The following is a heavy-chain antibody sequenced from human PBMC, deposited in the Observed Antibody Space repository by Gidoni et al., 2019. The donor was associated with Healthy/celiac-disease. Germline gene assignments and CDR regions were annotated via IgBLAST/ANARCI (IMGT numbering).Heavy chain of an antibody. J-gene: IGHJ4*02. CDR1: GGPFSSISYD. Sequence: QLHLPESGLGLVKPSETLSLPCTVSGGPFSSISYDWVWIRQPPGKGLEWIGRIYYSGSTYYNPSLKSRVTISVDTSKNQFSLKLSSVTAADTAVYYCARHAGDYPDDCDYWGQGTLVTVSS. D-gene: IGHD4-17*01. CDR2: IYYSGST. CDR3: ARHAGDYPDDCDY. V-gene: IGHV4-39*01.